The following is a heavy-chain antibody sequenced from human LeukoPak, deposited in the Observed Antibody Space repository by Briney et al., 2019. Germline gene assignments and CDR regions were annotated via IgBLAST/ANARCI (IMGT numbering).Heavy chain of an antibody. D-gene: IGHD3-22*01. CDR1: GYTFTSYG. Sequence: ASVKVSCKASGYTFTSYGISWVRQAPGQGLEWMGRIIPILGIANYAQKFQGRVTITADKSTSTAYMELSSLRSEDTAVYYCASHPLRYYYDSSGYLELDYWGQGTLVTVSS. CDR2: IIPILGIA. V-gene: IGHV1-69*04. CDR3: ASHPLRYYYDSSGYLELDY. J-gene: IGHJ4*02.